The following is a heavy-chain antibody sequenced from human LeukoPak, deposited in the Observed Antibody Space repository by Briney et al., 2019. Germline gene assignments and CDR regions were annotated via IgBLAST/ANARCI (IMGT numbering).Heavy chain of an antibody. D-gene: IGHD3-10*01. V-gene: IGHV3-23*01. CDR3: AKGSSYRGGYLDY. Sequence: TGGSLRRYCAASGFTFSSYAMSWVRQAPGKGLEWVSDISGSGGSTYYADSLKGRFTISRDNSKNTLYMQMNSLRAEDTDVYYCAKGSSYRGGYLDYWGQGTLVTVSS. J-gene: IGHJ4*02. CDR2: ISGSGGST. CDR1: GFTFSSYA.